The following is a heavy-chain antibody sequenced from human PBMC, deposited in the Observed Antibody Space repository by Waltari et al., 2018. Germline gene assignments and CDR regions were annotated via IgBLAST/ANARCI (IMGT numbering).Heavy chain of an antibody. CDR2: INPNSGGT. J-gene: IGHJ4*02. V-gene: IGHV1-2*04. CDR3: ARDLDSGWYYFDY. Sequence: QVQLVQSGAEVKKPGASVKVSCKASGYTFNGYYMHWVGQAPGQGLEWMGWINPNSGGTNYAQKFQGWVTMTRDTSISTAYMELSRLRSDDTAVYYCARDLDSGWYYFDYWGQGTLVTVSS. CDR1: GYTFNGYY. D-gene: IGHD6-19*01.